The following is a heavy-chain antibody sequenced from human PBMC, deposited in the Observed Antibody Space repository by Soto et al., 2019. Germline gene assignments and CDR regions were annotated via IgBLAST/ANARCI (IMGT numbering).Heavy chain of an antibody. CDR2: IMPVFPTP. CDR1: GGTFRTSA. Sequence: SVKVSCKTSGGTFRTSAISWVRQAPGQGLDWMGGIMPVFPTPDYAQKFQGRVTITADESTGTAYMELSSLRSEDTAVYYCARDKDRQQLGGNYYYIMDVWGQGTTVTVSS. V-gene: IGHV1-69*13. J-gene: IGHJ6*01. CDR3: ARDKDRQQLGGNYYYIMDV. D-gene: IGHD3-3*02.